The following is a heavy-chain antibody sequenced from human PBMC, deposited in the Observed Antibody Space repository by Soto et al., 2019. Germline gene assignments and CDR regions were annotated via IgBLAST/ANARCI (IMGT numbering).Heavy chain of an antibody. CDR3: AGLRLLDAFDI. V-gene: IGHV3-30*03. J-gene: IGHJ3*02. CDR1: VFTFSSYG. Sequence: SLRLSCAASVFTFSSYGMHWVRQAPGKGLEWVAVISYDGSNKYYADSVKGRFTISRDNSKNTLYLQMNSLRAEDTAVYYCAGLRLLDAFDIWGQGTMVTVSS. D-gene: IGHD3-22*01. CDR2: ISYDGSNK.